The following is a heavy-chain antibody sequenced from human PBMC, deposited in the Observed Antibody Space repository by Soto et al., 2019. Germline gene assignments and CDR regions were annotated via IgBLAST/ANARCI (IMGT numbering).Heavy chain of an antibody. D-gene: IGHD3-22*01. CDR2: IYYTGTH. CDR3: ARDRDRHSSFFLSFYP. CDR1: GGSVSNYY. Sequence: SETLSLTCSVSGGSVSNYYWSWVRQPPGKRLEWIGYIYYTGTHDYNPSLRGRATISVDTSKDQFSLKLTSVTAADTAVYYCARDRDRHSSFFLSFYPWG. V-gene: IGHV4-59*02. J-gene: IGHJ5*02.